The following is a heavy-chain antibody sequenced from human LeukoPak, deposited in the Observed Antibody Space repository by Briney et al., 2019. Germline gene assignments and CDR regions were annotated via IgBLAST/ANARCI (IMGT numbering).Heavy chain of an antibody. J-gene: IGHJ4*02. CDR3: ASQVGATTLFVY. D-gene: IGHD1-26*01. V-gene: IGHV1-18*01. Sequence: ASVKVSCKASGGTFSSYAISWVRQAPGQGLEWMGWISAYNGNTNYAQKLQGRVTMTTDTSTSTAYMELRSLRSDDTAVYYCASQVGATTLFVYWGQGTLVTVSS. CDR2: ISAYNGNT. CDR1: GGTFSSYA.